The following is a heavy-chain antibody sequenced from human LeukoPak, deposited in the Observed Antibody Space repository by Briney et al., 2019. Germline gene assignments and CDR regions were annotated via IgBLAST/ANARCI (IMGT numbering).Heavy chain of an antibody. CDR1: GFTFSSYG. V-gene: IGHV3-30*02. CDR2: IRYDGSNK. CDR3: SLVGIAAATAHFDY. J-gene: IGHJ4*02. D-gene: IGHD6-13*01. Sequence: GGSLRLSCAASGFTFSSYGMHWVRQAPGKGLEWVAFIRYDGSNKYYADSVKGRFTISRDNSKNTLYLQMNGLRAEDTAVYYCSLVGIAAATAHFDYWGQGTLVTVSS.